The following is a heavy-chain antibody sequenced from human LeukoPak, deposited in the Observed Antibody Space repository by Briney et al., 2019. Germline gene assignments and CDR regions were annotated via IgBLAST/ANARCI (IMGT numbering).Heavy chain of an antibody. CDR3: AWGSVYYYYMDV. Sequence: SVKVSCKASGGTFSSYAISWVRQAPGQGLEWMGGIIPIFGTANYAQKFQGRVTITADESTSTAYMELSSLRSEDTAVYYCAWGSVYYYYMDVWGKGTTVTVSS. CDR1: GGTFSSYA. V-gene: IGHV1-69*13. CDR2: IIPIFGTA. D-gene: IGHD3-10*01. J-gene: IGHJ6*03.